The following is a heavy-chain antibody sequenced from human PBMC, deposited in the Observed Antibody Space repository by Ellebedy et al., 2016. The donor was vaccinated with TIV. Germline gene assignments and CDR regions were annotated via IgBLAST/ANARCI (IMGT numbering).Heavy chain of an antibody. CDR1: GYTFINYG. D-gene: IGHD5-12*01. CDR2: MNPNSGKT. V-gene: IGHV1-8*02. CDR3: ARWDSGFLSGVYYNYGMDV. Sequence: ASVKVSCXASGYTFINYGISWVRQAPGQGLEWMGWMNPNSGKTGYAQKFQGRVTMTRDTSTNTAYMELSSLRSEDTAVYYCARWDSGFLSGVYYNYGMDVWGQGTTVTVSS. J-gene: IGHJ6*02.